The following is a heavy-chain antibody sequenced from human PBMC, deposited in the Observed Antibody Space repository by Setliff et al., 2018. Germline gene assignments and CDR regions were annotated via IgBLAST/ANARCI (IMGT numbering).Heavy chain of an antibody. J-gene: IGHJ4*02. CDR1: GFTFSTYT. Sequence: GGSLRLSCAASGFTFSTYTINWVRQAPGKGLEWVSTISSRSSHIYYADSVKGRFTISRDNARNSLYLQMNSLRAEDTAVYYCAREQFVGDYWGQGTLVTVSS. V-gene: IGHV3-21*04. CDR3: AREQFVGDY. CDR2: ISSRSSHI. D-gene: IGHD3-10*01.